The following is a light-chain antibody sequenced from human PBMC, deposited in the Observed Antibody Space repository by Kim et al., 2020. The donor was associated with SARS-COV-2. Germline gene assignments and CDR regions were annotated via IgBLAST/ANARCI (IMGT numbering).Light chain of an antibody. V-gene: IGKV3-20*01. J-gene: IGKJ1*01. CDR1: QSLGSY. Sequence: LSPGERATLSCRASQSLGSYLGWYQQKPGQAPRLLIYGASSRATGIPDRFSGSGSGTDFTLTISRLEPEDCAVYYCQQYGSSPWTFGQGTKVDIK. CDR2: GAS. CDR3: QQYGSSPWT.